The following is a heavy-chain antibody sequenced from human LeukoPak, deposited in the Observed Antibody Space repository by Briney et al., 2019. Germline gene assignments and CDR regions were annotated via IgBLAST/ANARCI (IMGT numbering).Heavy chain of an antibody. CDR3: ARGSVVVVAAISY. CDR1: GFTLSSYG. CDR2: IRYDGTNE. D-gene: IGHD2-15*01. V-gene: IGHV3-30*02. Sequence: PGGSLRLSCAASGFTLSSYGMHWVRQAPGKGLEWVAFIRYDGTNEYYGDSVKGRFTISRDISKNTLYLQMGSLRAEDMAIYYCARGSVVVVAAISYWGQGTLVTVSS. J-gene: IGHJ4*02.